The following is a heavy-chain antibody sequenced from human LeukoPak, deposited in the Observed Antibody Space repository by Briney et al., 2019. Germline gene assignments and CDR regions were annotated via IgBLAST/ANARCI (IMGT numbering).Heavy chain of an antibody. V-gene: IGHV3-21*01. J-gene: IGHJ6*02. D-gene: IGHD2-15*01. CDR3: ARDHCSGGSCYYYGMDV. CDR1: GFTFDDYA. CDR2: ISSSSNYI. Sequence: GRSLRLSCAASGFTFDDYAMNWVRQAPGKGLEWVSSISSSSNYIYYADSLKGRFTISRGNAKNSLYLQLNSLRAEDTALYYCARDHCSGGSCYYYGMDVWGQGTTVTVSS.